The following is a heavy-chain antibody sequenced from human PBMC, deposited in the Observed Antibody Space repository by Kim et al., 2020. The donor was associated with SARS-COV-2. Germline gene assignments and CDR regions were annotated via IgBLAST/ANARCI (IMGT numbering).Heavy chain of an antibody. D-gene: IGHD3-16*01. CDR3: ARGGGWGGHTNYFVY. CDR1: GGSISSNY. V-gene: IGHV4-59*01. J-gene: IGHJ4*02. CDR2: IYYSWSS. Sequence: SETLSLTCAVSGGSISSNYWSWIRQPQGKGLEWIGFIYYSWSSNTNPSLKSRVIISVATSKNQFPLRLSSVTAADTAVYYCARGGGWGGHTNYFVYWGQG.